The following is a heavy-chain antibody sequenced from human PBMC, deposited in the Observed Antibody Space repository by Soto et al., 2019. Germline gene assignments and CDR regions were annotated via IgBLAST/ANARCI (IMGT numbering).Heavy chain of an antibody. CDR3: AKAGANCSSTSCYDGILGVYYYYMDV. CDR1: GFTFSSYA. CDR2: ISGSGGST. Sequence: GGSLRLSCAASGFTFSSYAMSWVRQAPGKGLEWVSAISGSGGSTYYADSVKGRFTISRDNSKNTLYLQMNSLRAEDTAVYYCAKAGANCSSTSCYDGILGVYYYYMDVWGKGTTVTVSS. D-gene: IGHD2-2*01. V-gene: IGHV3-23*01. J-gene: IGHJ6*03.